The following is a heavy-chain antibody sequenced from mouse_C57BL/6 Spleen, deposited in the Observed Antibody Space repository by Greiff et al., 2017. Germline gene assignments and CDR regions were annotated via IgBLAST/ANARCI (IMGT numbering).Heavy chain of an antibody. CDR3: ARVNYGRFYAMDY. CDR1: GFTFSDYG. V-gene: IGHV5-17*01. J-gene: IGHJ4*01. CDR2: ISSGSSTI. D-gene: IGHD1-1*01. Sequence: EVKVEESGGGLVKPGGSLKLSCAASGFTFSDYGMHWVRQAPEKGLEWVAYISSGSSTIYYADTVKGRFTISRDNAKNTLFLQMTSLRSEDTAMYYCARVNYGRFYAMDYWGQGTSVTVSS.